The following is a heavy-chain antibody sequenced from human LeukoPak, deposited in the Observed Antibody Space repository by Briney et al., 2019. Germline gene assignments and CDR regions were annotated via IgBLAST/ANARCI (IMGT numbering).Heavy chain of an antibody. V-gene: IGHV4-59*01. J-gene: IGHJ6*03. CDR2: IYYSGST. D-gene: IGHD2-21*01. Sequence: SETLSLTCTVSGGSISSYYWSWIRQPPGKGLEWIGYIYYSGSTNYNPSLKSRVSISVDTSKNQFSLKLSSVTAADTAVYYCARVGGIVVGPPRYMDVWGKGTTVTVSS. CDR3: ARVGGIVVGPPRYMDV. CDR1: GGSISSYY.